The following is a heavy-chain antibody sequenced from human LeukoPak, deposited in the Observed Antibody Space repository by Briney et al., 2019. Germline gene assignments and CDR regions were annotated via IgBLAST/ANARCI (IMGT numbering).Heavy chain of an antibody. CDR2: ISGYNGNR. Sequence: ASVKVSCKASGGTFSSYAISWVRQTPGQGLEWRGGISGYNGNRKIAQKFQGRVTLTTDSSTSTAYMELGKLKSDDTAVYFCARVHRVFGVDAEQNHFDLWGQGNLVIVSS. V-gene: IGHV1-18*01. CDR1: GGTFSSYA. D-gene: IGHD3-3*01. CDR3: ARVHRVFGVDAEQNHFDL. J-gene: IGHJ4*02.